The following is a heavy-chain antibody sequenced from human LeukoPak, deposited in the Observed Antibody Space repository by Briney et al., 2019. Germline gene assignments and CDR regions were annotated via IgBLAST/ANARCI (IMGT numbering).Heavy chain of an antibody. V-gene: IGHV3-53*01. D-gene: IGHD3-10*01. CDR2: LYTSGST. Sequence: GGSLRLSCATSGFTVSGNYMSWVRQAPGKGLEWVSVLYTSGSTYYADSVKGRFTISRDNSKNTPYLQMNSLRVEDTAIYYCARGGFGELLSPLDYWGQGTLVTVSS. CDR3: ARGGFGELLSPLDY. CDR1: GFTVSGNY. J-gene: IGHJ4*02.